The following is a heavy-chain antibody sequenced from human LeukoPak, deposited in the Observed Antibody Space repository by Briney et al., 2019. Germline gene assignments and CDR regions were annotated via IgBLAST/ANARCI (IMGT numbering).Heavy chain of an antibody. D-gene: IGHD3-10*01. Sequence: ASVKVSCKASGYTFTSYDINWVRQATGQGLEWMGWMNPNSGNTGYAQKFQGRVTMTRNTSISTAYMELSSLRSEDTAVYYCARGRSYYYGSGFDPWGQGTLVTVSS. CDR1: GYTFTSYD. V-gene: IGHV1-8*01. CDR2: MNPNSGNT. CDR3: ARGRSYYYGSGFDP. J-gene: IGHJ5*02.